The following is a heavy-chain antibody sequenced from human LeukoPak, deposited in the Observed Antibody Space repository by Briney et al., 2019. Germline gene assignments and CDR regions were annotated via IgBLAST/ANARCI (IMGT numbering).Heavy chain of an antibody. Sequence: GASVKVSCKASGYTFTSYGISWVRQAPGQGLEWMGGIIPIFGTANYAQKFQGRVTITADEPTSPAYMELSSLRSEDTAVYYCARKVLYYFDYWGQGTLVTVSS. V-gene: IGHV1-69*13. CDR2: IIPIFGTA. CDR3: ARKVLYYFDY. CDR1: GYTFTSYG. D-gene: IGHD4/OR15-4a*01. J-gene: IGHJ4*02.